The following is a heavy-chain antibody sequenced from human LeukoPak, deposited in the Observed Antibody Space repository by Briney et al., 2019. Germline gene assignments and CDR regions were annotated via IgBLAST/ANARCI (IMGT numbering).Heavy chain of an antibody. CDR3: ARDRGYYVFDY. Sequence: PWGSLRLSCAASGFTFSNYWMTWVRQAPGKGLEWVAHVKLDGSEKSYVDSVKGRFTISRDNAQNSLYLQMNSLRAEDTAVYYCARDRGYYVFDYWGQGTLVTVSS. J-gene: IGHJ4*02. CDR1: GFTFSNYW. D-gene: IGHD3-22*01. V-gene: IGHV3-7*01. CDR2: VKLDGSEK.